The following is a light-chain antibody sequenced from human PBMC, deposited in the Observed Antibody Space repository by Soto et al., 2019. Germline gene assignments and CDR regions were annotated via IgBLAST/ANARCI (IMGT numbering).Light chain of an antibody. Sequence: NFMLTQPHSVSEYPGKTVTIACTRSSGSIASNYVQWYQQRPGSAPTPVIYEDNERPSGGPERFSGSIDSSSNSASLTISGRKTDDEAYYYCQSDHSGHVVFGGGTKVTVL. V-gene: IGLV6-57*04. CDR3: QSDHSGHVV. J-gene: IGLJ2*01. CDR1: SGSIASNY. CDR2: EDN.